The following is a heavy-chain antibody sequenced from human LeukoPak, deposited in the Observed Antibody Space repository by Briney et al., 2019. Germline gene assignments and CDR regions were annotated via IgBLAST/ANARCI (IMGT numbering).Heavy chain of an antibody. CDR3: AVTEGIATPFDY. V-gene: IGHV1-2*02. CDR1: GYTFTGYY. D-gene: IGHD6-13*01. CDR2: INPNSGGT. J-gene: IGHJ4*02. Sequence: ASVKVSCKASGYTFTGYYMRWVRQAPGQGLEWMGWINPNSGGTNYAQKFQGRVTMTRDTSISTAYMELSRLRSDDTAVYYCAVTEGIATPFDYWGQGTLVTVSS.